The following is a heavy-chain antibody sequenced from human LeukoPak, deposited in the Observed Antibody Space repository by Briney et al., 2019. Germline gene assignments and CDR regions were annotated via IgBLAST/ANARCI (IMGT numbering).Heavy chain of an antibody. V-gene: IGHV4-59*08. Sequence: SSETLSLTCTVSGGSISSYYWSWIRQPPGKGLEWIGYIYYSGSTNYNPSLKSRATISVDTSKNQFSLKLSSVTAADTAVYYCARHLLWFGESYYYGMDVWGQGTTVTVSS. D-gene: IGHD3-10*01. CDR2: IYYSGST. CDR3: ARHLLWFGESYYYGMDV. J-gene: IGHJ6*02. CDR1: GGSISSYY.